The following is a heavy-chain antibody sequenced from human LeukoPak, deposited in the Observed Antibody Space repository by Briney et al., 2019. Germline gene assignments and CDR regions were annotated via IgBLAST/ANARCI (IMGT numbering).Heavy chain of an antibody. J-gene: IGHJ5*02. Sequence: GGSLRLSCTASGFTFGDYAMSWVRQAPGKGLEWVGFIRSKAYGGTTEYAASVKGRFTISRDNSKNTLYLQMNSLRAEDTAVYYCARDSGSGSYAVDPWGLGTLVTVSS. CDR3: ARDSGSGSYAVDP. CDR2: IRSKAYGGTT. CDR1: GFTFGDYA. D-gene: IGHD3-10*01. V-gene: IGHV3-49*04.